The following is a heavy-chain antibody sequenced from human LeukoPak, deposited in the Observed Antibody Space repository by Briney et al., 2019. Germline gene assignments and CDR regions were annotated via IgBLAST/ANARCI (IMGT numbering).Heavy chain of an antibody. D-gene: IGHD6-19*01. J-gene: IGHJ5*02. CDR2: IRGGGERT. CDR1: GIVFSNTA. V-gene: IGHV3-23*01. Sequence: GGSLRLSCAASGIVFSNTAMNCARQSPGRALEWVSAIRGGGERTFHAASEKGRFTITRDDYKNMLYVQMNSLRADDTAIYYCGKDGGQYSSGPEFDPRGQGALVTVSS. CDR3: GKDGGQYSSGPEFDP.